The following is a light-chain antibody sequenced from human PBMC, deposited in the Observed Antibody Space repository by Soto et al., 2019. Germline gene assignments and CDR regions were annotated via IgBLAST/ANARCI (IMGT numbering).Light chain of an antibody. V-gene: IGKV3-20*01. J-gene: IGKJ1*01. CDR1: QSVSSSY. CDR3: QHYCSSPRT. CDR2: GAS. Sequence: EIVLTQSPGALSLSPGERATLSCGASQSVSSSYLAWYQQKPGQAPRLLIYGASTRATGIPDRFSGSGSGTDFTLTISRLEPEDFAVYYCQHYCSSPRTFGQGTKVEIK.